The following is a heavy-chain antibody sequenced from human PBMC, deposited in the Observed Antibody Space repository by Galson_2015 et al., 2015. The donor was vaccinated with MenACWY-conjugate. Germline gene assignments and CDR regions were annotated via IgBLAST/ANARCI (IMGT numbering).Heavy chain of an antibody. CDR3: ARDGQKQVVERTRWFDP. V-gene: IGHV1-18*01. Sequence: SVKVSCKASGYTFTSYGISWVRQAPGQGLEWMGWISAYNGDTNYAQKLQGRVTMTTDKSTSTAYMELRSLRSDDTAVYYCARDGQKQVVERTRWFDPWGQGTLVTVSS. CDR2: ISAYNGDT. CDR1: GYTFTSYG. J-gene: IGHJ5*02. D-gene: IGHD6-13*01.